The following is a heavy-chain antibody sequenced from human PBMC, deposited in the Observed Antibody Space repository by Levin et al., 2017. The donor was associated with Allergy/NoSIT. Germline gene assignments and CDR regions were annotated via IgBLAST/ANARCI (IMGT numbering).Heavy chain of an antibody. CDR1: GFTFDKYA. J-gene: IGHJ4*02. CDR2: LSHDAVNK. V-gene: IGHV3-30*18. CDR3: AKDRAGEYNWNYVGPFDY. D-gene: IGHD1-7*01. Sequence: LSLTCAASGFTFDKYAMHWVRRTPGKGLQWVAVLSHDAVNKHYAESVKGRFTVSRDNSENTLDLEMTRLRTEDTGVYYCAKDRAGEYNWNYVGPFDYWGRGILVTVSP.